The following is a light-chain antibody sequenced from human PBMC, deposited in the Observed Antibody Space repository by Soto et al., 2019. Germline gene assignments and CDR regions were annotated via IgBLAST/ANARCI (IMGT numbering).Light chain of an antibody. CDR2: GAS. J-gene: IGKJ3*01. CDR3: QHQGT. V-gene: IGKV3-15*01. Sequence: EIVMTQSPATLSVSPGERATLSCRASQSVSSNLAWYQQKPGQAPRLLIYGASTRATGIPARFSGSGSGTEFTLPLSSLQSEDFAVYYCQHQGTFGPGTKVDIK. CDR1: QSVSSN.